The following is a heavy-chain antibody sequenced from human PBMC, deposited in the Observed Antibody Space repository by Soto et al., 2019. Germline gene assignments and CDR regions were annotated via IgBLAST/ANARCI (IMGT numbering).Heavy chain of an antibody. Sequence: EVQLVESGGGLVQPGRSLRLSCAASGFTFDDYAMHWVRQAPGKGLEWVSGISWNSGSIGYADSVKGRFTISRDNAKNSLYLQMNSLRAEDTDLYYCAKDAQVNIAARHYYYYYMDVWGKGTTVTVSS. CDR3: AKDAQVNIAARHYYYYYMDV. CDR2: ISWNSGSI. D-gene: IGHD6-6*01. V-gene: IGHV3-9*01. CDR1: GFTFDDYA. J-gene: IGHJ6*03.